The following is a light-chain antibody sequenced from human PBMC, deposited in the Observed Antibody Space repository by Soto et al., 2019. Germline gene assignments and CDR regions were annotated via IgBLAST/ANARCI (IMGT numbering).Light chain of an antibody. CDR2: EIN. V-gene: IGLV2-14*01. Sequence: QSALTQPDSVSGSPGQSITISCTGTSSDVGGYNYVSWYQQHPGKAPKLMIYEINKRPSGVPDRFSGSKSGTSASLAISGLQSEDEADYYCAAWDDSLNGYVFGTGTMVPV. CDR1: SSDVGGYNY. J-gene: IGLJ1*01. CDR3: AAWDDSLNGYV.